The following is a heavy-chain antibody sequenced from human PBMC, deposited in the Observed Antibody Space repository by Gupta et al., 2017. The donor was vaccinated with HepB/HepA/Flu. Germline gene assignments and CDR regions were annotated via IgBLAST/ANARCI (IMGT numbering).Heavy chain of an antibody. V-gene: IGHV3-23*01. CDR2: ISGSGGST. CDR3: AKDRRRIAAAGTLPLDV. D-gene: IGHD6-13*01. J-gene: IGHJ6*02. CDR1: GFTFSSYA. Sequence: GSLRLSCAASGFTFSSYAMSWVRQAPGKGLEWVSAISGSGGSTYYADSVKGRFTISRDNSKNTLYLQMNSLRAEDTAVYYCAKDRRRIAAAGTLPLDVWGQGTTVTVSS.